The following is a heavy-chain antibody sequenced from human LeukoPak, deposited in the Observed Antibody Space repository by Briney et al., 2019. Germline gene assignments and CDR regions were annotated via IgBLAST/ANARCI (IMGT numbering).Heavy chain of an antibody. Sequence: SETLSLTCAVSGDSISSDYWSWIRQPPGKGLEWIGYIYYSGSTNYNPSLKSRVTISVDTSKNQFSLKLGSVTAADTAVYYCARAHYYGSGSYSDAFDIWGQGTMVTVSS. CDR3: ARAHYYGSGSYSDAFDI. CDR1: GDSISSDY. V-gene: IGHV4-59*01. D-gene: IGHD3-10*01. J-gene: IGHJ3*02. CDR2: IYYSGST.